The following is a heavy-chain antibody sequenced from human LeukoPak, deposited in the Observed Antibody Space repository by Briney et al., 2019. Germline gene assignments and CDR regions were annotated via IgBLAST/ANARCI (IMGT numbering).Heavy chain of an antibody. J-gene: IGHJ6*02. CDR3: ARGSWAGGRYYYGMDV. CDR1: GFTFSSYW. CDR2: INSDGSST. D-gene: IGHD1-26*01. V-gene: IGHV3-74*01. Sequence: GGSLRLSCAASGFTFSSYWMHWVRQAPGKGLVWVSRINSDGSSTSYADSVKGRFTISRDNAKNTLYLQMNSLRAEDTAVYYCARGSWAGGRYYYGMDVWGQGTTVTVSS.